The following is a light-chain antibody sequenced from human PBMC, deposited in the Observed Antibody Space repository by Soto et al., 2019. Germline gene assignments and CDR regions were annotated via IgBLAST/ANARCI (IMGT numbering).Light chain of an antibody. CDR3: QQYNTWPPIT. V-gene: IGKV3-11*01. CDR1: QSVTNY. Sequence: EIVLTQSPATLSLSPGERATLSCRASQSVTNYIAWYQQRPGQAPRLLIYDASNRATGIPARFSGSGSGTDFTLTIRSLQSEDFAVYYCQQYNTWPPITFGQGTRLEIK. J-gene: IGKJ5*01. CDR2: DAS.